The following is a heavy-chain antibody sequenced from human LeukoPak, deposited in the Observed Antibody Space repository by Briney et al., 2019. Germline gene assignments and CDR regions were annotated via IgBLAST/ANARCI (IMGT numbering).Heavy chain of an antibody. V-gene: IGHV1-69*13. D-gene: IGHD3-16*01. CDR3: ARAGVGATSECYFDY. Sequence: SVKVSCKASGGTFSSYAVSWVRQAPGQGREWMGGIIPIFGTANYAQKFQGRVTITADESKSTAYMELSSLRSEDPPLSYSARAGVGATSECYFDYSGPGNLVTVSS. CDR1: GGTFSSYA. J-gene: IGHJ4*02. CDR2: IIPIFGTA.